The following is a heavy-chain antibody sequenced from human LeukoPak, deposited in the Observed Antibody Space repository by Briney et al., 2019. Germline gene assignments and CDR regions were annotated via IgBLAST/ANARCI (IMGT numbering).Heavy chain of an antibody. CDR1: GFTFSSYA. Sequence: GGSLRLSCAASGFTFSSYAMHWVRQAPGKGLEWVAVISYDGSNKYYADSVKGRFTISGDNSKNTLYLQMNSLRAEDTAVYYCARAPNSSSWYRLPAKYFQHWGQGTLVTVSS. D-gene: IGHD6-13*01. V-gene: IGHV3-30-3*01. CDR3: ARAPNSSSWYRLPAKYFQH. J-gene: IGHJ1*01. CDR2: ISYDGSNK.